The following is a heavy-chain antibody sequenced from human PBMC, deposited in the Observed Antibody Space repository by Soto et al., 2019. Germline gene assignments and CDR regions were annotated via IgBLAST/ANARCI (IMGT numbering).Heavy chain of an antibody. CDR3: ARDARYASSSYGFDV. Sequence: QVQLVESGGGLVKPGGSLRLSCVASGFTFSDYYMSWLRQAPGKGLEWVSYISNSGHAIYYADSVKGRFTVSRDNSNNSMSLQMDSLRADDTAIYYCARDARYASSSYGFDVWGQGTTVSVSS. CDR2: ISNSGHAI. V-gene: IGHV3-11*01. J-gene: IGHJ6*02. CDR1: GFTFSDYY. D-gene: IGHD6-13*01.